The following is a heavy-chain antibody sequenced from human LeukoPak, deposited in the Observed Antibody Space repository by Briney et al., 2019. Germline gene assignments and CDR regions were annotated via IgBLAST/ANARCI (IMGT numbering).Heavy chain of an antibody. Sequence: SETLSLTCAVYGGSFSGYYRSWIRQPPGKGLEWIGEINHSGSTNYNPSLKSRVAISVDTSKNQFSLKLSSVTAADTAVYYCASGPRSQGSEFDYWGQGTLVTVSS. J-gene: IGHJ4*02. CDR1: GGSFSGYY. CDR3: ASGPRSQGSEFDY. V-gene: IGHV4-34*01. CDR2: INHSGST. D-gene: IGHD1-14*01.